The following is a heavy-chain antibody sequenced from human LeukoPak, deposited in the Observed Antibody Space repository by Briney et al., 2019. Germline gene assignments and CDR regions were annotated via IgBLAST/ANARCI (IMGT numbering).Heavy chain of an antibody. CDR1: GGSISSYY. Sequence: SETLSLTCTVSGGSISSYYWSWIRQPPGKGLEWIGYIYYSGSTYYNPSLKSRVTISVDTSKNQFSLKLSSVTAADTAVYYCARGLLELPEYWGQGTLVTVSS. CDR2: IYYSGST. J-gene: IGHJ4*02. V-gene: IGHV4-59*12. CDR3: ARGLLELPEY. D-gene: IGHD1-7*01.